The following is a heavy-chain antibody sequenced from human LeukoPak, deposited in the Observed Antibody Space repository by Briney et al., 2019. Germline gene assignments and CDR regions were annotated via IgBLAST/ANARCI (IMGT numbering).Heavy chain of an antibody. D-gene: IGHD2-21*02. Sequence: PGRSLRLSCAASGFTFRSYAMHWVRQAPGKGLEWVAIISDDVSNTYYADSVKGRLTISRDNSKNTLYLQMNSLRAEDTAVYFCARGRVVVTAISEYWGQGALVTVSS. CDR1: GFTFRSYA. J-gene: IGHJ4*02. CDR2: ISDDVSNT. V-gene: IGHV3-30*04. CDR3: ARGRVVVTAISEY.